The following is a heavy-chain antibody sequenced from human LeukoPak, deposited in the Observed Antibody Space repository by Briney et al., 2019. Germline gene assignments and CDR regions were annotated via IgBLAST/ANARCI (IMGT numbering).Heavy chain of an antibody. V-gene: IGHV3-21*01. CDR2: ISSSSRYI. J-gene: IGHJ5*02. Sequence: PGGSLRLSCAASGFTFSSYSMNWVRQAPGKGLEWVSSISSSSRYIYYADSVKGRFTISRDNAKNSLYLQMNSLRAEDTAVYYCAKDPVLRYFDWLLLDNGFDPWGQGTLVTVSS. CDR3: AKDPVLRYFDWLLLDNGFDP. D-gene: IGHD3-9*01. CDR1: GFTFSSYS.